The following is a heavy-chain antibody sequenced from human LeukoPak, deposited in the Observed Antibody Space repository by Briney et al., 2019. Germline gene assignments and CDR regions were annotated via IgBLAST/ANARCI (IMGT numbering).Heavy chain of an antibody. CDR2: ISSSSSYI. CDR1: GFTFSSYS. CDR3: ARDRGYDGYSSSAGLDY. Sequence: GGSLRLSCAASGFTFSSYSMNWVRQAPGKGLEWVSSISSSSSYIYYADSVKGRFTISRDNAKNSLYLQMNSLRAEDTAAYYCARDRGYDGYSSSAGLDYWGQGTLVTVSS. J-gene: IGHJ4*01. V-gene: IGHV3-21*01. D-gene: IGHD6-6*01.